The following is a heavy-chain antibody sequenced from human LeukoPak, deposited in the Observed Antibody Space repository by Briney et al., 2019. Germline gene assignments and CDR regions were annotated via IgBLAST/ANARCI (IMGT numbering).Heavy chain of an antibody. J-gene: IGHJ6*03. D-gene: IGHD3-3*01. CDR2: MNPNSGNT. CDR3: ARDDYDFWSGRDYYYYMDV. V-gene: IGHV1-8*01. CDR1: GYTFTSYD. Sequence: ASVKVSCKASGYTFTSYDINWVRQATGQGLAWMGWMNPNSGNTGYAQKFQGRVTMTRNTSISTAYMELSSLRSEDTAVYYCARDDYDFWSGRDYYYYMDVWGKGTTVTVSS.